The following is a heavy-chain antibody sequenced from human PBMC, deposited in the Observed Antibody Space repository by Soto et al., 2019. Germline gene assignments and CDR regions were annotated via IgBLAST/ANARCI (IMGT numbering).Heavy chain of an antibody. CDR1: GGTFSSYA. Sequence: SVKVSCKASGGTFSSYAISWVRQAPGQGLEWMGGIIPIFGTANYAQEFQGRVTITADESTSTAYMDLSILRSEDTAVYYCARAGIPGIAAAPLYGGQRTLVTVSS. D-gene: IGHD6-13*01. CDR2: IIPIFGTA. CDR3: ARAGIPGIAAAPLY. V-gene: IGHV1-69*13. J-gene: IGHJ4*02.